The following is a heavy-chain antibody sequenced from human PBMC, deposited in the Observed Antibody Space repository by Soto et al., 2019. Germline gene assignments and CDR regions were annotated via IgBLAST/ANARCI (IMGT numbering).Heavy chain of an antibody. CDR2: ISSSSSYI. CDR3: AYSSTPFDY. Sequence: GGSLRLSCAASGFTFSSYSMNWVRQAPGKGLEWVSSISSSSSYIYYADSVKGQFTISRDNAKNSLNLQMNSLRAEDTAVYYCAYSSTPFDYWGQGTLVTVSS. V-gene: IGHV3-21*04. CDR1: GFTFSSYS. J-gene: IGHJ4*02. D-gene: IGHD6-13*01.